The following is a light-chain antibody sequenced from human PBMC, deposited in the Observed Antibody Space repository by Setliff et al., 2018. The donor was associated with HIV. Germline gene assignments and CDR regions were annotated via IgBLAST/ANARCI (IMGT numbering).Light chain of an antibody. CDR2: EVS. J-gene: IGLJ1*01. Sequence: QSVLTQPASVSGSPGQSITISCTGTSSDVGVYNFVSWYQQQPGKAPKLMIYEVSTRPSGVSNRFSGSKSGNQAFLTISGLQADDEADYSCSSYTTSTTYVFGTGTK. CDR1: SSDVGVYNF. CDR3: SSYTTSTTYV. V-gene: IGLV2-14*01.